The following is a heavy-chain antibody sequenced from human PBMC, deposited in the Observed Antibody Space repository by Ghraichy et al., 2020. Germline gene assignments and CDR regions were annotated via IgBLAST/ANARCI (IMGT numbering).Heavy chain of an antibody. V-gene: IGHV4-61*01. CDR3: ARSFGVMIPDGFDI. D-gene: IGHD3-3*01. CDR1: GGSVSSGYYF. CDR2: INHSGNT. Sequence: SQTLSLTCSVSGGSVSSGYYFWSWIRKPPGKVLEWIGYINHSGNTNYNPSLQSRLTISVDTSKNQVSLNLRSVTAADSAVYYCARSFGVMIPDGFDIWGQGTMVTVSS. J-gene: IGHJ3*02.